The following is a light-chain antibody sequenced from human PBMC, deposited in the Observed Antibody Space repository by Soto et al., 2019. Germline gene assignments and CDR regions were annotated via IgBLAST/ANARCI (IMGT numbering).Light chain of an antibody. CDR1: SDHNNYI. CDR2: VEASGTY. CDR3: ETWKNDTRV. V-gene: IGLV4-60*03. J-gene: IGLJ2*01. Sequence: QSVLTQSSSASASLGSSVKLTCTLSSDHNNYIIAWHQQHPGKAPRFLMTVEASGTYNKGSGIPDRFSGSSSGADRYLTIPTPQSEDEAQYSCETWKNDTRVFGGGTKLPVL.